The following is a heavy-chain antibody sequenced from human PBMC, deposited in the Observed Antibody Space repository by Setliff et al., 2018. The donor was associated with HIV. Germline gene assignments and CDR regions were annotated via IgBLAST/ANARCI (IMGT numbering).Heavy chain of an antibody. CDR3: SNWNTTIDEDA. V-gene: IGHV4-34*01. J-gene: IGHJ5*02. CDR2: TSHSGKT. CDR1: GGPLSGHY. D-gene: IGHD5-18*01. Sequence: KPSETLSLTCAVYGGPLSGHYWSWIRQPPGQGLEWIGETSHSGKTNYNPSLKSRVTISVDTSKNQFSLKMTSVTAADTALYYCSNWNTTIDEDAWGQGTLVTVSS.